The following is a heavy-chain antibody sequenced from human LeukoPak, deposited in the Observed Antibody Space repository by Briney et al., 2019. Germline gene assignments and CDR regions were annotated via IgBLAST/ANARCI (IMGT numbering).Heavy chain of an antibody. CDR1: GGSIGSYY. Sequence: SETLSLTSTVAGGSIGSYYWSWIRQPPGKGLEWIGYIYYSGSTNYNPSLKSRVTISVDTSKNQFSLKLSSVTAADTAVYYCARAGWGSYDAFDIWGQGTMVTASS. V-gene: IGHV4-59*01. D-gene: IGHD7-27*01. CDR3: ARAGWGSYDAFDI. J-gene: IGHJ3*02. CDR2: IYYSGST.